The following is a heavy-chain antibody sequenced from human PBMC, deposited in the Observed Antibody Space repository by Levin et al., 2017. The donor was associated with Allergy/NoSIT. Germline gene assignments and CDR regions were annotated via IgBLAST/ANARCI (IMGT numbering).Heavy chain of an antibody. J-gene: IGHJ3*02. CDR3: SSSGLERLTKTSEI. CDR2: IYYSGVT. D-gene: IGHD3-3*01. CDR1: GGSVSSGSYY. Sequence: SETLSLTCTVSGGSVSSGSYYWSWIRQSPGKGLDWIGYIYYSGVTNYNPSLKSRVTISADTSKNQFSLRLSSVTAADTAADYCSSSGLERLTKTSEIWGQGTMVTVSS. V-gene: IGHV4-61*01.